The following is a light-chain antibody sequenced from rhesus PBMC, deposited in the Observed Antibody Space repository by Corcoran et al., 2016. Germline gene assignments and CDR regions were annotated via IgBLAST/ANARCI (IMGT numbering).Light chain of an antibody. J-gene: IGKJ1*01. V-gene: IGKV1-22*01. CDR2: KAS. CDR1: QGISSW. Sequence: DIQMTQSPSSLSASVGDTVTITCRASQGISSWLAWYQQKPGKAPKVLIYKASSLQSGVPSRFSGSGSGTDFTLTISSLQSEDFTTYYCQQYSSRPWTFGQGTKVEIK. CDR3: QQYSSRPWT.